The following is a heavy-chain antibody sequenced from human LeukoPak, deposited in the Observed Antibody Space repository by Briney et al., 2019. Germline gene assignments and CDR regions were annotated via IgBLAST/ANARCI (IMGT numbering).Heavy chain of an antibody. D-gene: IGHD6-13*01. CDR2: INAGNGNT. CDR3: ARDHRIAAAGTVY. V-gene: IGHV1-3*01. Sequence: ASVKVSCKASGYTFTSYAMHWVRQAPGQRLEWMGWINAGNGNTKYLQKFQGRVTITRDTSASTAYMELSSLRSEDTAVYYCARDHRIAAAGTVYWGQGTLVTVSS. J-gene: IGHJ4*02. CDR1: GYTFTSYA.